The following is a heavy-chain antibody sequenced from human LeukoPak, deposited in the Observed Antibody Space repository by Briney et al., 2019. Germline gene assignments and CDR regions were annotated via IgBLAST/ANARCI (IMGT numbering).Heavy chain of an antibody. V-gene: IGHV3-21*01. CDR3: ARGGVAAAGDYYYYGMDV. D-gene: IGHD6-13*01. CDR1: GFTFSSYS. CDR2: ISSSSSYI. Sequence: GGSLRLSCAASGFTFSSYSMNWVRQAPGKGLEWVSSISSSSSYIYYADSVKGRFTISRDNAKNSLYLQVNSLRAEDTAVYYCARGGVAAAGDYYYYGMDVWGQGTTVTVSS. J-gene: IGHJ6*02.